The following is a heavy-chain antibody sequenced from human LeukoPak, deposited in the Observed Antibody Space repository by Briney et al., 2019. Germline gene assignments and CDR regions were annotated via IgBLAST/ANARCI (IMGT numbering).Heavy chain of an antibody. J-gene: IGHJ4*02. CDR2: IHYSASA. CDR1: GGSLCSYY. V-gene: IGHV4-59*01. D-gene: IGHD3-16*01. Sequence: SETLSLTCTLSGGSLCSYYWGWVPDRPGKGLEWIGYIHYSASADYNPSLKSRDTISVDTSKNQFSLNLSSVTAADTAVYYCARGKGADYWGQGTLVTVSS. CDR3: ARGKGADY.